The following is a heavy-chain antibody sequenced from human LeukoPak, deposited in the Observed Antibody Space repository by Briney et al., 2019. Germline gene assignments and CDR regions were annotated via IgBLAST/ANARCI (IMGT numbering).Heavy chain of an antibody. D-gene: IGHD2-15*01. J-gene: IGHJ3*02. CDR1: GYTFTSYA. CDR3: ARDRERDCSGGSCYDDAFDI. Sequence: GASVKVSCKASGYTFTSYAMNWVRQAPGQGLEWMGWINTNTGNPTYAQGLTGRFVFSLDTSVSTAYLQISSLKAEDTAVYYCARDRERDCSGGSCYDDAFDIWGQGTMVTVSS. V-gene: IGHV7-4-1*02. CDR2: INTNTGNP.